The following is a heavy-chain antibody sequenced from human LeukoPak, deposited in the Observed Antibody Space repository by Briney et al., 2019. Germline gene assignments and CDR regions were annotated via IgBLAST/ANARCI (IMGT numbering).Heavy chain of an antibody. J-gene: IGHJ3*02. CDR2: ILYDGSNK. CDR1: GFTFSSYA. V-gene: IGHV3-30-3*01. Sequence: PGRSLRLSCAASGFTFSSYAMHWVRQAPGKGLEWVAVILYDGSNKYYADSVKGRFTISRDNSKNTLYLQMNSLRAEDTAVYYCARGHDAFDIWGQGTMVTVSS. CDR3: ARGHDAFDI.